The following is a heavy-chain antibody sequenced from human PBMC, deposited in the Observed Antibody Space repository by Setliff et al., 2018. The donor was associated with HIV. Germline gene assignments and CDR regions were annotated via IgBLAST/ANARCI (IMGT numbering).Heavy chain of an antibody. CDR2: IANKADSHTI. CDR1: GFTFSDHY. Sequence: GGSLRLSCAASGFTFSDHYMDWVRQSPGKGLEWVGRIANKADSHTIQYAASVQGRFTISRDDSKNSLYLQMSNLQAEDTGVYYCARDFYGSGSPPCGYWGQGTLVTVSS. J-gene: IGHJ4*02. CDR3: ARDFYGSGSPPCGY. V-gene: IGHV3-72*01. D-gene: IGHD3-10*01.